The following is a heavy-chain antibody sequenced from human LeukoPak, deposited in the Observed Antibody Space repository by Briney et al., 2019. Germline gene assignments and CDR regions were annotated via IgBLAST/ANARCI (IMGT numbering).Heavy chain of an antibody. Sequence: GGSLRLSCAASGFTFSSYSMNWVRQAPGKGLEWVSSISSSSSYIYYADSVKGRFTISRDNAKNSLYLQMNSLRAEDTAVYYCARDRGYYDSSGYESTRLDAFDIWGRGTMVTVSS. CDR2: ISSSSSYI. CDR1: GFTFSSYS. J-gene: IGHJ3*02. CDR3: ARDRGYYDSSGYESTRLDAFDI. V-gene: IGHV3-21*01. D-gene: IGHD3-22*01.